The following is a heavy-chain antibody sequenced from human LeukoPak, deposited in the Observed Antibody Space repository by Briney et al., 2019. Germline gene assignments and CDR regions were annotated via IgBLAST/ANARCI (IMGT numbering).Heavy chain of an antibody. Sequence: SETLSLTCTVSGYSISSGYYWGWIRQPPGKGLEWIGSIYHSGSTYYNPSLKSRVTISVDTSKNQFSLKLSSVTAADTAVYYCASSRSGPWGQGTLVTVSS. CDR3: ASSRSGP. CDR1: GYSISSGYY. V-gene: IGHV4-38-2*02. J-gene: IGHJ5*02. D-gene: IGHD3-10*01. CDR2: IYHSGST.